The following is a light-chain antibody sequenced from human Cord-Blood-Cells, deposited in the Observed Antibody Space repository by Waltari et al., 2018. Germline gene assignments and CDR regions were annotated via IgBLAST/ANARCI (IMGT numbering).Light chain of an antibody. Sequence: QSALTQPRSVSGSPGQSVTISCTGTSSDVGGYNYVSWYQQHPGKAPKLMIYDVSNRPSGVPDRFSGSKSANTASLTISGLQAEDEADYYCCSYAGSYTFVVFGGGTKLTVL. CDR1: SSDVGGYNY. CDR3: CSYAGSYTFVV. J-gene: IGLJ2*01. CDR2: DVS. V-gene: IGLV2-11*01.